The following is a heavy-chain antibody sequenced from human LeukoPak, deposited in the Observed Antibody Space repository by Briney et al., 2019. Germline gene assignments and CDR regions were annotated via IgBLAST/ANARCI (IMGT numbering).Heavy chain of an antibody. CDR1: GFTFSSYS. J-gene: IGHJ4*02. Sequence: GGSLRLSCAASGFTFSSYSMNWVRQAPGKGLEWVSSISSSSSYIYYADSVKGRFTISRDNAKNSLCLQMNSLRAEDTAVYYCARMPAAAGDYWGQGTLVTVSS. D-gene: IGHD6-13*01. CDR2: ISSSSSYI. CDR3: ARMPAAAGDY. V-gene: IGHV3-21*01.